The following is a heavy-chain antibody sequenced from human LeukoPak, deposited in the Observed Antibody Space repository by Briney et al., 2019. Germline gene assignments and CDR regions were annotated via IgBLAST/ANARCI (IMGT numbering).Heavy chain of an antibody. Sequence: PGGSLRLSCAASGFTFSNYGMHWVRQAPGKGLEWVTFISYDESSKYYADSVKGRFTISRDNSKNTLYLQVNSLRAEDTAVYYCAKIACSSTSCYRNYYYNMDVWGQGTTVTVSS. CDR3: AKIACSSTSCYRNYYYNMDV. D-gene: IGHD2-2*02. V-gene: IGHV3-30*18. CDR1: GFTFSNYG. J-gene: IGHJ6*02. CDR2: ISYDESSK.